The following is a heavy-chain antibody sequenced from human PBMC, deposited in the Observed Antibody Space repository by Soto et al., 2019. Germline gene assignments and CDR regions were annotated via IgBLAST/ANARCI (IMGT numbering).Heavy chain of an antibody. Sequence: RLQQSGLGLVMPSQTLSLTCAISGDSVSSNNAAWSWIRQSPSRGLEWLGRTFYRSKWFYNYAVSVESRITISPDTSKNQYSLLLSSVTTEDTAVYYCARDAGSYGNSYIMDVWGQGTTVTVSS. CDR1: GDSVSSNNAA. J-gene: IGHJ6*02. V-gene: IGHV6-1*01. CDR2: TFYRSKWFY. CDR3: ARDAGSYGNSYIMDV. D-gene: IGHD3-10*01.